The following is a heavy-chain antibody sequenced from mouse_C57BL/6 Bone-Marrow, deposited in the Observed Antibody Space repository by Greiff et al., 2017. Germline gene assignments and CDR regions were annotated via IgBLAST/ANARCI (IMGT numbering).Heavy chain of an antibody. CDR1: GFTFSSYA. CDR3: AGDGYYGNNPYYAMDD. Sequence: EVQLVESGGGLVKPGGSLKLSCAASGFTFSSYAMSWVRQTPEKRLEWVATISDGGSYTYYPDNVKGRFTISRDNAKNNLYLQMSHLKSEDTAMYYCAGDGYYGNNPYYAMDDGGQGTSVTVSS. D-gene: IGHD2-1*01. J-gene: IGHJ4*01. V-gene: IGHV5-4*01. CDR2: ISDGGSYT.